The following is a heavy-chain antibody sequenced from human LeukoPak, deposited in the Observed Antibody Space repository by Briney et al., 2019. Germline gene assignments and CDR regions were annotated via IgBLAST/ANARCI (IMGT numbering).Heavy chain of an antibody. J-gene: IGHJ4*03. D-gene: IGHD1-26*01. V-gene: IGHV3-48*03. CDR2: ISSSGSTI. CDR3: ARERGGSYSFDY. Sequence: QPGGSLRLSCAASGFTFSSYAMSWVRQAPGKGLEWVSYISSSGSTIYYADSVKGRFTISRDNAKNSLYLQMNSLRAEDTAVYYCARERGGSYSFDYWGQGTTVTVSS. CDR1: GFTFSSYA.